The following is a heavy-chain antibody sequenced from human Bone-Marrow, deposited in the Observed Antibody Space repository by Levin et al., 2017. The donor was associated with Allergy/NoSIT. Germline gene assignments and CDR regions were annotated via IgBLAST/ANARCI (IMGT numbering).Heavy chain of an antibody. CDR1: GFTFSNYA. CDR2: ITGSGTNI. CDR3: AKGRHYGDYQAA. D-gene: IGHD4-17*01. V-gene: IGHV3-23*01. Sequence: LSLTCAASGFTFSNYAMNWVRPAPGKGLEWVSGITGSGTNIFYADPVKGRFPIPRDNSKHTLFLQLNSRRAEDTAVYYCAKGRHYGDYQAAWGQGTLVTVSS. J-gene: IGHJ1*01.